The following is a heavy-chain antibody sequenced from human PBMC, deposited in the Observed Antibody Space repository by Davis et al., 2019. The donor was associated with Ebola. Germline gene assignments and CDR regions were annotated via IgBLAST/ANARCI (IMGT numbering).Heavy chain of an antibody. D-gene: IGHD3-22*01. CDR2: IYYSGST. CDR3: ARDKSSDRGRFMFDY. CDR1: GGSFSGYY. J-gene: IGHJ4*02. V-gene: IGHV4-34*09. Sequence: SETLSLTCAVYGGSFSGYYWSWIRQPPGKGLEWIGYIYYSGSTYYNPSLKSRVTISVDTSKNQFSLKLSSVTAADTAVYYCARDKSSDRGRFMFDYWGQGTLVTVSS.